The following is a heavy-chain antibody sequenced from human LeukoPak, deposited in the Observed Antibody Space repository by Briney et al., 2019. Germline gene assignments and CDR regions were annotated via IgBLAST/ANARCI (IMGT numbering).Heavy chain of an antibody. CDR2: IRSKANSYAT. J-gene: IGHJ4*02. CDR3: TRQTSRSGYGDY. CDR1: GFTFSGSA. V-gene: IGHV3-73*01. Sequence: QAGGSLRLSCAASGFTFSGSAMHWVRQASGKGLEWVGRIRSKANSYATAYAASVKGRFTISRDDSKNTAYLRMNSLKTEDTAVYYCTRQTSRSGYGDYWGQGTLVTVSS. D-gene: IGHD3-22*01.